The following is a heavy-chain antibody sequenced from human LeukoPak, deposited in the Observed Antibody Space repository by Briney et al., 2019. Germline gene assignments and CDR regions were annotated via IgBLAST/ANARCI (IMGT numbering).Heavy chain of an antibody. Sequence: SVKVSRKASGGTFSSYAISWVRQAPGQGLEWMGGIIPIFGTANYAQKFQGRVTMTRDTSTSTVYMELSSLRSEDTAVYYCARAHYDSSGYYPTDFDYWGQGTLVTVSS. J-gene: IGHJ4*02. CDR3: ARAHYDSSGYYPTDFDY. D-gene: IGHD3-22*01. CDR1: GGTFSSYA. V-gene: IGHV1-69*05. CDR2: IIPIFGTA.